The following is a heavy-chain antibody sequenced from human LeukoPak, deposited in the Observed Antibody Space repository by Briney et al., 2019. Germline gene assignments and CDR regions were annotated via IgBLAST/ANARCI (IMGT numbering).Heavy chain of an antibody. J-gene: IGHJ4*02. D-gene: IGHD3-22*01. V-gene: IGHV3-23*01. CDR3: AKDLTSSGYYFDY. Sequence: GGSLRLSCAASGLTFSNYAMSWVRQAPGKGLEWVSGISDSGGSTYYADSVKGRFIISRDNSKNTLYLQMNSLRAEDTAVYYCAKDLTSSGYYFDYWGQGTLVTVSS. CDR2: ISDSGGST. CDR1: GLTFSNYA.